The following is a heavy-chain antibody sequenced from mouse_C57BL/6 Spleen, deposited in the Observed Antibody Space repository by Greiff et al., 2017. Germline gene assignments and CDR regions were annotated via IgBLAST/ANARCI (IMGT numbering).Heavy chain of an antibody. CDR2: ISSGSSTI. D-gene: IGHD1-1*01. J-gene: IGHJ4*01. CDR3: ASYYGSSYNGYAMDY. Sequence: EVQLVESGGGLVKPGGSLKLSCAASGFTFSDYGMHWVRQAPEKGLEWVAYISSGSSTIYYADTVKGRFTISRDNAKNTLFLQMTSLRSEDTAMYYCASYYGSSYNGYAMDYWGQGTSVTVSS. V-gene: IGHV5-17*01. CDR1: GFTFSDYG.